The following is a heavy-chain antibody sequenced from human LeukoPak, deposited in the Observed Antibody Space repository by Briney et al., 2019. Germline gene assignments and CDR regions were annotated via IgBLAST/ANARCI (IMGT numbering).Heavy chain of an antibody. CDR1: GGSLSGQY. CDR3: ERGRKDVAIVATAVLGVLFDL. V-gene: IGHV4-34*01. J-gene: IGHJ5*02. D-gene: IGHD2-21*01. CDR2: INHSGSA. Sequence: PETLSLTCGLYGGSLSGQYWTWIRQPPGKGREWIGEINHSGSANYNTSLKNRVSISVDTSRNHFYVRLNAVTDADTALYFCERGRKDVAIVATAVLGVLFDLWGQGTLVTVSS.